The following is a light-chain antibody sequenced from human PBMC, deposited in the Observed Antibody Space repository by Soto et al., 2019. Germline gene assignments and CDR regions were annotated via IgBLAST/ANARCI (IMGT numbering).Light chain of an antibody. Sequence: EIVLTQSPGTLSLSPGETATLSCRASQSLAGNYLAWYQQKPGQAPGLLISGASSRATGIPDRFSGSGSGTDFTLTISGLEPEDFAVYYCQQYVSKTTFGPGTKVDIK. CDR3: QQYVSKTT. J-gene: IGKJ3*01. CDR2: GAS. V-gene: IGKV3-20*01. CDR1: QSLAGNY.